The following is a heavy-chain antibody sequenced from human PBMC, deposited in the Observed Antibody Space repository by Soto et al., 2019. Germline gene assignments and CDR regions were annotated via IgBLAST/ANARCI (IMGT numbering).Heavy chain of an antibody. Sequence: GGSLRLSCAASGFTFSSYGMHWVRQAPGKGLEWVAVIWYDGSNKYYADSVKGRFTISRDNSKNTLYLQMNSLRAEDTAVYYCAKDNQWLGAFDIWGQGTMVTVSS. CDR1: GFTFSSYG. J-gene: IGHJ3*02. V-gene: IGHV3-33*06. CDR3: AKDNQWLGAFDI. CDR2: IWYDGSNK. D-gene: IGHD6-19*01.